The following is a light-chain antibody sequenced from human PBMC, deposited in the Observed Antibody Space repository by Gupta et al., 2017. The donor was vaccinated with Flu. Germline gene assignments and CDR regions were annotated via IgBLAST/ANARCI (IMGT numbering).Light chain of an antibody. V-gene: IGLV1-44*01. J-gene: IGLJ2*01. Sequence: QSVLTQPPSASGTPGQRVTISCSGSISNIGTNTVNWYQQLPVTAPKLLIYSNNERPSGVPDRFSGSKSGTSASLSISGLQSEDEADYYCAAWDDIVHGPVFGGGTKLTVL. CDR2: SNN. CDR3: AAWDDIVHGPV. CDR1: ISNIGTNT.